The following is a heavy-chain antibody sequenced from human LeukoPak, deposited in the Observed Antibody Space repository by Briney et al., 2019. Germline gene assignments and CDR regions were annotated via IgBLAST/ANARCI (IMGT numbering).Heavy chain of an antibody. J-gene: IGHJ5*02. Sequence: SETLSLTCAVYGGSFSGYYWSWLRQPPGKGVEWIGEINHSGSTNYNPSLKSRLTISVDTSKNQFSLKLSSVTAADTAVYYCARGGGQFWFDLWGQGTLVTVSS. V-gene: IGHV4-34*01. CDR3: ARGGGQFWFDL. D-gene: IGHD4-23*01. CDR2: INHSGST. CDR1: GGSFSGYY.